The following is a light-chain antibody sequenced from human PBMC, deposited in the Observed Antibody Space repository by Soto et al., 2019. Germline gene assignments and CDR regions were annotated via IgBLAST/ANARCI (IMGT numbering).Light chain of an antibody. CDR2: DAS. CDR1: QSVSSSY. Sequence: EIVLTQSPGTLSLSPGERATLSCRASQSVSSSYLAWYQQKPGQAPRLLMSDASSRATGIPDRFSGSGYGADFTLTIIRLEPEDFALYYCQNNGDSRTWTFGQGTKVEIK. J-gene: IGKJ1*01. V-gene: IGKV3-20*01. CDR3: QNNGDSRTWT.